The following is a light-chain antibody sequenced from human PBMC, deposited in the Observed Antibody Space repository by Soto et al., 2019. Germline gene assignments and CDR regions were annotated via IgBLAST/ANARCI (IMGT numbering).Light chain of an antibody. CDR2: DVS. J-gene: IGLJ3*02. CDR3: CSYTSSSTWV. Sequence: QSALTQPASVSGSPEQSITISCTGTSSDGGTYNYVSWYQHHPGRAPKLMIYDVSSRPSGVSNRFSGSKSANTASLTISGLQAEDEADYYCCSYTSSSTWVFGGGTKLTVL. V-gene: IGLV2-14*03. CDR1: SSDGGTYNY.